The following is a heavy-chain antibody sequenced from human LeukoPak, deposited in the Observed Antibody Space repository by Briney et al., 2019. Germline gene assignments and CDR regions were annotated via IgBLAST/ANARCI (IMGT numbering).Heavy chain of an antibody. CDR3: GREGGGSEYQLPFDY. CDR1: GFTFDDYA. V-gene: IGHV3-21*01. CDR2: ISSSSSYI. J-gene: IGHJ4*02. Sequence: GGSLRLSCAASGFTFDDYAMHWVRQAPGKGLEWVSSISSSSSYIYYADSVKGRFTISRDNAKNSLYLQMNSLRAEDTAVYYCGREGGGSEYQLPFDYWGQGTLVTVSS. D-gene: IGHD2-2*01.